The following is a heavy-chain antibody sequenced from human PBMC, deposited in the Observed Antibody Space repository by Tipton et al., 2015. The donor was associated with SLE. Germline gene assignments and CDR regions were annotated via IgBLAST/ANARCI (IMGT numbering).Heavy chain of an antibody. V-gene: IGHV4-38-2*01. D-gene: IGHD3-3*01. Sequence: TLSLTCAVSGYSISSGYYWGWIRQPPGKGLEWIGSIYHSGSTYYNPSLKSRVTISVDTSKNQFSLKLSSVTAADTAVYYCARGNRARITIFGVGSRGLFFDLWGRGTLVTVSS. CDR1: GYSISSGYY. CDR2: IYHSGST. J-gene: IGHJ2*01. CDR3: ARGNRARITIFGVGSRGLFFDL.